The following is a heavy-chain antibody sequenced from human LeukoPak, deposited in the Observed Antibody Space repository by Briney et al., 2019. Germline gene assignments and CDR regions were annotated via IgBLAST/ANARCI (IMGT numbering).Heavy chain of an antibody. CDR1: GLTFSSYG. Sequence: AGGSLRLSCAASGLTFSSYGMHWVRQAPGKGLEWVAVIWYDGSKTYYADSVKGRFTISRDNAKNSLYLQMNSLRAEDTAVYYCARHVSRYFDWPTRGWFDPWGQGTLVTVSS. CDR2: IWYDGSKT. D-gene: IGHD3-9*01. CDR3: ARHVSRYFDWPTRGWFDP. J-gene: IGHJ5*02. V-gene: IGHV3-33*01.